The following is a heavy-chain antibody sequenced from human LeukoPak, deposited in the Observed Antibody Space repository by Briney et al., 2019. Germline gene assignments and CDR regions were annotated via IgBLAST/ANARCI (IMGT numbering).Heavy chain of an antibody. CDR1: GFTFSNYW. V-gene: IGHV4-34*01. Sequence: GSLRLSCVASGFTFSNYWMHWIRQPPGKGLEWIGEINHSGSTNYNPSLKSRVTISVDTSKNQFSLKLSSVTAADTAVYYCARHPAVAGKYNWFDPWGQGTLVAVSS. J-gene: IGHJ5*02. CDR2: INHSGST. D-gene: IGHD6-19*01. CDR3: ARHPAVAGKYNWFDP.